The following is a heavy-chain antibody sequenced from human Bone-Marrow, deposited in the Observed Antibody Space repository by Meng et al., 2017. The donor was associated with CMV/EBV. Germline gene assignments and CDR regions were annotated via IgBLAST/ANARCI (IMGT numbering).Heavy chain of an antibody. J-gene: IGHJ6*02. CDR3: ARVATIFGVVREGMDV. CDR1: GFTFSSHW. Sequence: GESLKISCAASGFTFSSHWMTWVRQAPGKGLEWVSSISSSSSYIYYADSVKGRFTISRDNAKNSLYLQMNSLRAEDTAVYYCARVATIFGVVREGMDVWGQGTTVTVSS. D-gene: IGHD3-3*01. V-gene: IGHV3-21*01. CDR2: ISSSSSYI.